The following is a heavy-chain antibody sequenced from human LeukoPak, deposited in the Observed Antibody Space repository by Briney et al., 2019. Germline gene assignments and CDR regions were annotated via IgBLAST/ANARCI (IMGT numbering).Heavy chain of an antibody. CDR1: GFSFSSYG. CDR2: IGSSATTI. J-gene: IGHJ6*02. V-gene: IGHV3-48*04. D-gene: IGHD1-20*01. CDR3: ARDLGGYNWNDASYYGMDV. Sequence: GGSLRLSCVASGFSFSSYGMNWVRQAPGKGLEWVSYIGSSATTIYYADSVEGRFTISRDNAKNSLYLQMNSLRAEDTAVYYCARDLGGYNWNDASYYGMDVWGQGTTVTVSS.